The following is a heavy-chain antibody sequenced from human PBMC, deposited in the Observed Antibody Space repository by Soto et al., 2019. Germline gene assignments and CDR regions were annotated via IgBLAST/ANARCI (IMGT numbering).Heavy chain of an antibody. CDR1: GYSFTSYT. CDR3: ARSPDSSGYYPRRYYYGMDV. Sequence: ASVKVSCKASGYSFTSYTLHWVRQAPGQGLEWMGWINAGNGNTKYTQKFQGRVTITADESTSTAYMKLSSVTAADTAVYYCARSPDSSGYYPRRYYYGMDVWGQGTTVTVS. V-gene: IGHV1-3*01. CDR2: INAGNGNT. D-gene: IGHD3-22*01. J-gene: IGHJ6*02.